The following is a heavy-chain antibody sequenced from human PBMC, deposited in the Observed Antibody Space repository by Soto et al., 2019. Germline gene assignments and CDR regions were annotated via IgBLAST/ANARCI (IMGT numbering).Heavy chain of an antibody. Sequence: QVQLQESGPGLVKPSETLSLTGTVTGVSTTSYYWSWLRQPPGKGLEWIGYNSYRGSTAYNPSLKTRVTISGDTSKNQFSLKLSFATAADTAVYYCARHGGSYTFDYWGQGTLVTVSS. CDR1: GVSTTSYY. V-gene: IGHV4-59*08. CDR3: ARHGGSYTFDY. D-gene: IGHD1-26*01. CDR2: NSYRGST. J-gene: IGHJ4*02.